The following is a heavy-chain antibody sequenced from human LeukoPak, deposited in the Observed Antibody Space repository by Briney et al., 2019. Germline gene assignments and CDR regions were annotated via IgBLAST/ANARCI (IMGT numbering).Heavy chain of an antibody. D-gene: IGHD6-13*01. V-gene: IGHV3-21*01. Sequence: GGSLRLSCAASGFTFSSYAMHWVRQAPGKGLEWVSSISSSSSYIYYADSVKGRFTISRDNAKNSLYLQMNSLRAEDTAVYYCARRAAAGRDGMDVWGQGTTVTVSS. CDR1: GFTFSSYA. CDR3: ARRAAAGRDGMDV. J-gene: IGHJ6*02. CDR2: ISSSSSYI.